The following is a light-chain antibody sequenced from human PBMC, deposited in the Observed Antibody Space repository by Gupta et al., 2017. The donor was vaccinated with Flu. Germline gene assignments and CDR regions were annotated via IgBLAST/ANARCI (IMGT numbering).Light chain of an antibody. Sequence: YDLTQPPSVSVSPGQTANIHCSGDKLGDKYAAWYQQKPGQSPVLLIYQDDKRPSADPDRFFGSCSGITATLTISGTKPVDEGAYYCQAWDSSSTLVFGAGTKVTVI. V-gene: IGLV3-1*01. CDR3: QAWDSSSTLV. CDR1: KLGDKY. CDR2: QDD. J-gene: IGLJ1*01.